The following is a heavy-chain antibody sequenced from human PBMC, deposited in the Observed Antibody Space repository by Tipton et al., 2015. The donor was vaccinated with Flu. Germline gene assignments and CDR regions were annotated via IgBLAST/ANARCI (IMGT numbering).Heavy chain of an antibody. J-gene: IGHJ4*02. V-gene: IGHV4-38-2*02. D-gene: IGHD3-10*01. Sequence: TLSLTCSVSGDSIRSRYYWAWIRQPPGRGLEWIGNIDRDGNTYRNPSLRSRVTISVDTSKNQFSLKLSSVTAADTAVYYCARGLYGSGSYQRRYFDSWGQGTLVTVSS. CDR2: IDRDGNT. CDR1: GDSIRSRYY. CDR3: ARGLYGSGSYQRRYFDS.